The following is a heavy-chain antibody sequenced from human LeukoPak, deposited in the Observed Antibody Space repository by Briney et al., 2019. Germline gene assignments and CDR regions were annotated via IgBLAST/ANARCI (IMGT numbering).Heavy chain of an antibody. V-gene: IGHV3-21*01. D-gene: IGHD3-3*01. CDR1: GFTFRSYE. CDR2: ISSSSSYI. J-gene: IGHJ6*03. CDR3: ARDQYYDFWSGYDYMDV. Sequence: GGSLRLSCEDSGFTFRSYEMNWVRQAPGKGLEWVSSISSSSSYIYYADSVKGRFTISRDNAKNSLYLQMNSLRAEDTAVYYCARDQYYDFWSGYDYMDVWGKGTTVTVSS.